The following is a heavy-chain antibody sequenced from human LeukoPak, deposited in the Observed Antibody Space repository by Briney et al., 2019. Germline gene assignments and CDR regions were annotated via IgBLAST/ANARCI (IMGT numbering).Heavy chain of an antibody. CDR1: GGTXSSYA. Sequence: GASVKVSCKASGGTXSSYAISWVRQAPGQGLEWMAWIIPIFGTANYAQKYQGRVTITADESTSTAYMELSSLRSEDTAVYYCARDRDNVVVVAATGYSYAYSMDVWGQGTTVTVSS. D-gene: IGHD2-15*01. J-gene: IGHJ6*02. V-gene: IGHV1-69*13. CDR2: IIPIFGTA. CDR3: ARDRDNVVVVAATGYSYAYSMDV.